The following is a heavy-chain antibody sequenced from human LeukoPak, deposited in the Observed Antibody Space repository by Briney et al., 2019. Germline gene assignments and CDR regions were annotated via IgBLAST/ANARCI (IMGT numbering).Heavy chain of an antibody. D-gene: IGHD1-26*01. V-gene: IGHV4-34*01. Sequence: SETLSLTCAVYGGSFSGYYWSWIRQPPGKGLEWIGEINHSGSTNYNPSLKSRVTISVDTSKNQFSLKLSSVTAADTAVYYCARGQVGATQINYYYYYMDVWGKGTTVTVSS. CDR1: GGSFSGYY. CDR2: INHSGST. J-gene: IGHJ6*03. CDR3: ARGQVGATQINYYYYYMDV.